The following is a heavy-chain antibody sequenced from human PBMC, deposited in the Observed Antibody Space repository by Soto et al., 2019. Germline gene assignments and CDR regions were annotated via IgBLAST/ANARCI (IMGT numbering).Heavy chain of an antibody. D-gene: IGHD1-26*01. CDR2: ISTYNGDT. Sequence: QVQLVQSGPEVKKPGASVKVSCEASGYTFTTSGISWVRQAPGQGLEWMGWISTYNGDTNSAQKFQGRVTMTADTSSGTVYMELMSLKSYATAVYYCARQGSWPYYYYGLDVWGQGTTVTVSS. J-gene: IGHJ6*02. CDR3: ARQGSWPYYYYGLDV. CDR1: GYTFTTSG. V-gene: IGHV1-18*01.